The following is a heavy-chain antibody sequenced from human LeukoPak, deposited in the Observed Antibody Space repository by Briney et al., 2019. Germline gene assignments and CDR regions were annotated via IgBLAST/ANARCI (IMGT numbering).Heavy chain of an antibody. CDR3: ARLYYYGSGRTGTHNWFDP. V-gene: IGHV4-39*01. CDR2: IFYSGST. D-gene: IGHD3-10*01. J-gene: IGHJ5*02. Sequence: SETLSLTCTVSGGSISSSNYYWGWIRQPPGKGLEWIGNIFYSGSTYYNPSLKSRVTISVDTSKNQFSLKLSSVTAADTAVYYCARLYYYGSGRTGTHNWFDPWGQGTLVTVSS. CDR1: GGSISSSNYY.